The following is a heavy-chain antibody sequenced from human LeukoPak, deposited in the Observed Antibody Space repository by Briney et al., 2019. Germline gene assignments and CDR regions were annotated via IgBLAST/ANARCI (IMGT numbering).Heavy chain of an antibody. CDR3: ARGGPAAGRFDY. V-gene: IGHV3-23*01. Sequence: GGSLRLSCAASGFSFSSFEMNWVRQTPGKGLEWVSAISGSGGSTYYADSVKGRFTISRDNSKNTLYLQMNSPRAEDTAVYYCARGGPAAGRFDYWGQGTLVTVSS. D-gene: IGHD6-13*01. J-gene: IGHJ4*02. CDR1: GFSFSSFE. CDR2: ISGSGGST.